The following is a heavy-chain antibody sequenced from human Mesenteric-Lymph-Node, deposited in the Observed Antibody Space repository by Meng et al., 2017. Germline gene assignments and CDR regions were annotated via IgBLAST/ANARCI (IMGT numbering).Heavy chain of an antibody. CDR1: GGSISSGDYY. CDR2: IYYSGST. D-gene: IGHD1-7*01. J-gene: IGHJ5*02. Sequence: VQLRESGPGLVKPSQTLSLPCTVSGGSISSGDYYWSWIRQPPGKGLEWIGYIYYSGSTYYNPSLKSRVTISVDTSKNQFSLKLSSVTAADTAVYYCASNPTGTRGNWFDPWGQGTLVTVAS. V-gene: IGHV4-30-4*01. CDR3: ASNPTGTRGNWFDP.